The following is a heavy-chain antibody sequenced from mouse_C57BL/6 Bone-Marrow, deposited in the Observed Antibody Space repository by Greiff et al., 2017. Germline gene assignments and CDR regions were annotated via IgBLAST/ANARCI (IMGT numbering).Heavy chain of an antibody. CDR1: GFTFTDYY. CDR2: IRNKANGYTT. D-gene: IGHD1-1*01. J-gene: IGHJ1*03. V-gene: IGHV7-3*01. CDR3: ARWDYGSSPYWYFDV. Sequence: EVKLMESGGGLVQPGGSLSLSCAASGFTFTDYYMSWVRQPPGKALEWLGFIRNKANGYTTEYSASVKGRFTISRDNSQSILYLQMNALRAEDSATYYCARWDYGSSPYWYFDVWGTGTTVTVSS.